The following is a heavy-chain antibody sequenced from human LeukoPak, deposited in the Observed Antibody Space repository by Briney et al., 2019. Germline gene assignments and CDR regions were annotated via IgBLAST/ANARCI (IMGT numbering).Heavy chain of an antibody. CDR1: GGSISSYY. V-gene: IGHV4-4*09. CDR3: ARHWGDYYNWFDP. J-gene: IGHJ5*02. Sequence: SETLSLTCTVSGGSISSYYWSWIRQPPGKGLEWIGYIYTSGSTNYNPCLKSRVTISVDTSKNQFSLKLSSVTAADTAVYYCARHWGDYYNWFDPWGQGALVTVSS. D-gene: IGHD3-16*01. CDR2: IYTSGST.